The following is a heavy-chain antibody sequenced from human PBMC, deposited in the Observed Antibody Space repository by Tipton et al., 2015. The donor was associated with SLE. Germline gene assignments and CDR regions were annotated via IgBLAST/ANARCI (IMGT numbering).Heavy chain of an antibody. CDR2: ISYDGSNK. D-gene: IGHD1-26*01. Sequence: SLRLSCAASGFTFSSYAIHWVRQAPGKGLEWVAVISYDGSNKYYADSVKGRFTISRDNSKNTLYLQMNSLRPEDTAVYYCARDFLGDSGSYIFDYWGQGTLVTVSS. CDR1: GFTFSSYA. CDR3: ARDFLGDSGSYIFDY. V-gene: IGHV3-30*04. J-gene: IGHJ4*02.